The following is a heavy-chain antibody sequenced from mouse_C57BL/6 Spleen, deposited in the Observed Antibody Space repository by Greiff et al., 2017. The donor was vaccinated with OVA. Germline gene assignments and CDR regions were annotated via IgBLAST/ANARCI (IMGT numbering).Heavy chain of an antibody. CDR1: GYSITSGYY. Sequence: VQLQQSGPGLVKPSQSLSLTCSVTGYSITSGYYWNWIRQFPGNKLEWMGYISYDGSNNYNPSLKNRISITRDTSKNQFFLKLNSVTTEDTATYYCARLGWDYDESYFDYWGQGTTLTVSS. D-gene: IGHD2-4*01. CDR3: ARLGWDYDESYFDY. V-gene: IGHV3-6*01. CDR2: ISYDGSN. J-gene: IGHJ2*01.